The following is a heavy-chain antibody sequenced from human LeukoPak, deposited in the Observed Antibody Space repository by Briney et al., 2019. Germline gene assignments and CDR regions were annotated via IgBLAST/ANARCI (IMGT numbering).Heavy chain of an antibody. CDR2: ISYDGSNK. D-gene: IGHD3-22*01. V-gene: IGHV3-30*03. CDR1: GFTFSSYG. J-gene: IGHJ4*02. Sequence: PGGSLRLSCAASGFTFSSYGMHWVRQAPGKGLEWVAVISYDGSNKYYADSVKGRFTISRDNSKNTLYLQMNSLRAEDTAVYYCARDPGSVTMIVVVTVYFDYWGQGTLVTVSS. CDR3: ARDPGSVTMIVVVTVYFDY.